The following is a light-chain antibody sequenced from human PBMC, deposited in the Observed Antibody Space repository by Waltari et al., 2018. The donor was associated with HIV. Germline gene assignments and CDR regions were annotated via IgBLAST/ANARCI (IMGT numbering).Light chain of an antibody. CDR2: SND. CDR3: STWDSGLSAHV. CDR1: NNNLPTPG. J-gene: IGLJ3*02. Sequence: QAGLTHPPSVSKYLRQTATLTFTGNNNNLPTPGPARLQRHQGHPPQLLVFSNDTRPSGISERFPGARSGNAAPHTITGPQHEDEVDDSCSTWDSGLSAHVFGGATKLIV. V-gene: IGLV10-54*01.